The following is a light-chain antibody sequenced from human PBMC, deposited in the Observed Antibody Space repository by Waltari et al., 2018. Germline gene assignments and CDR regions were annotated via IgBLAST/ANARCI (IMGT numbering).Light chain of an antibody. CDR1: QIISSY. J-gene: IGKJ1*01. CDR3: QQSYSTPPT. Sequence: DIHMTQSPSSLSASVVDRVTITCRASQIISSYLNWYQQKTGQVPKLLIYAASSLQSGVPSRFSGSGYGTDFTLTISSLQPEDFATYYCQQSYSTPPTFGQGTKVEIK. V-gene: IGKV1-39*01. CDR2: AAS.